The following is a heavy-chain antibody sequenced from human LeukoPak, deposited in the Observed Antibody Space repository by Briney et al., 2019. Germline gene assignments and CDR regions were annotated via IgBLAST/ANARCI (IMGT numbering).Heavy chain of an antibody. CDR3: ARTTVEMATGY. V-gene: IGHV3-48*03. D-gene: IGHD5-24*01. CDR2: ISSSGSTI. CDR1: GFTFSSYE. J-gene: IGHJ4*02. Sequence: GGSLRLSCAASGFTFSSYEMNWVRQAPGKGLEWVSYISSSGSTIYYADSVKGRFTISRDNAKNSLYPQMNSLRAEDTAVYYCARTTVEMATGYWGQGTLVTVSS.